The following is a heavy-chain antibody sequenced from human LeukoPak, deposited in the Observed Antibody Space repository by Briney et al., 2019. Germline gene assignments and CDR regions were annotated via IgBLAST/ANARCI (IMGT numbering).Heavy chain of an antibody. CDR1: GYTFTSYG. CDR3: ARRSSSGNYFDP. J-gene: IGHJ5*02. V-gene: IGHV1-18*01. Sequence: ASVKVSCKASGYTFTSYGISWVRQAPGQGLEWMGWISAFIGKTNYAQKLQGGVTMTTDTSTSTAYMELRSLRSDDTAVYYCARRSSSGNYFDPWGQGTLVTVSS. CDR2: ISAFIGKT. D-gene: IGHD6-6*01.